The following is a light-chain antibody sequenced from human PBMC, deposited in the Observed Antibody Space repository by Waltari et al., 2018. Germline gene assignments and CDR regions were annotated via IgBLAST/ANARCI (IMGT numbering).Light chain of an antibody. CDR2: KSS. V-gene: IGKV1-5*03. CDR1: QSISIW. CDR3: QHYDNYPVA. J-gene: IGKJ2*01. Sequence: DIQMTQSPSTLSAHVGDRVSITCRASQSISIWLAWYQQRSGKAPKLLISKSSSLESGVPSRFSGSGSGTEFTLTITNLHPDDFATYYCQHYDNYPVAFGKGTKLEIK.